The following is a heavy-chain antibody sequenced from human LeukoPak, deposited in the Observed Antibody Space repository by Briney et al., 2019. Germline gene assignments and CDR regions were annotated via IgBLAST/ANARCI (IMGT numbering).Heavy chain of an antibody. Sequence: GGSLRLSCAASGFTFSSYSMNWVRQAPGKGLEWVSYISSSSSTIYYADSVKGRFTISRDNAKNSLYLQMNSLRAEDTAVYYCASGFSGYDYYWGQGTLVTVSS. CDR1: GFTFSSYS. D-gene: IGHD5-12*01. CDR3: ASGFSGYDYY. J-gene: IGHJ4*02. V-gene: IGHV3-48*04. CDR2: ISSSSSTI.